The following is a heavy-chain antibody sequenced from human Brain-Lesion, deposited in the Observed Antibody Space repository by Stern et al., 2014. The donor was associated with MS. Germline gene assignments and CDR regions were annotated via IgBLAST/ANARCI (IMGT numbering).Heavy chain of an antibody. CDR1: GFSFSTYA. Sequence: EVQLLESGGGLVQPGGSLRLSCAASGFSFSTYAMSWVHQTPGKGLQWVSVISGRGGTTYYADSVKGRFTISRDNSKNTLYLQMDSLRADDTAVYYCAKWPHHIAVAGTRYFQHWGQGTLVTVSS. D-gene: IGHD6-19*01. V-gene: IGHV3-23*01. CDR3: AKWPHHIAVAGTRYFQH. CDR2: ISGRGGTT. J-gene: IGHJ1*01.